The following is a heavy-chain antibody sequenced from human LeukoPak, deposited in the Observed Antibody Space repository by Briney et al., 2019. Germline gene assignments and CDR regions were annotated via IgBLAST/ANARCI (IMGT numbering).Heavy chain of an antibody. D-gene: IGHD6-19*01. Sequence: GESLKISCKGSGYSFTTYWIGWVRQMPGKGLEWMGIIYPGDSDTGYSPSFQGQVTISADKSITTAYLQWSSLKASDTARYYCARQRIAVTGESYRYYYGMDVWGQGTTVIVSS. CDR1: GYSFTTYW. V-gene: IGHV5-51*01. J-gene: IGHJ6*02. CDR3: ARQRIAVTGESYRYYYGMDV. CDR2: IYPGDSDT.